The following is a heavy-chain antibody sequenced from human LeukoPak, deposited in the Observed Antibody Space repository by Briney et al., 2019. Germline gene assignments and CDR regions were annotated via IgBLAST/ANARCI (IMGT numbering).Heavy chain of an antibody. V-gene: IGHV1-2*02. CDR3: AKVGGDSGRGWDPADY. Sequence: ASVKVSCKASGYTFTDYYMHWVRQAPGQGLEWMGWINPNSGGTNYAQKFQGRVTVTRDTSFSTAYMELSRLRSDDTAVYYCAKVGGDSGRGWDPADYWGQGTLVTVSS. J-gene: IGHJ4*02. D-gene: IGHD4-17*01. CDR2: INPNSGGT. CDR1: GYTFTDYY.